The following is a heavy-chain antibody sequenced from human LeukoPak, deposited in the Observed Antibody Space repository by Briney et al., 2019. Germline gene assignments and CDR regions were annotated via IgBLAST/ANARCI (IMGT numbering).Heavy chain of an antibody. CDR1: AYTICTYE. V-gene: IGHV5-10-1*01. CDR2: IDPGDSYT. CDR3: ARTIGAVAHYFS. Sequence: AESLQIGWEAPAYTICTYEGSRVLHMPGKGLEWMGRIDPGDSYTNYSPPFQGHVTISADKSFSTAWLRWSSLQASDTAMYYCARTIGAVAHYFSRGQGTLVAVSS. J-gene: IGHJ4*02. D-gene: IGHD2-8*01.